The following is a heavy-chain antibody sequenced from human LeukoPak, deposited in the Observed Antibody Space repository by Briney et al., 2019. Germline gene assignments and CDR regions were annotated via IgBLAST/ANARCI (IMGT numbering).Heavy chain of an antibody. CDR2: ICGSGGST. D-gene: IGHD2-15*01. CDR1: GFTFSSYA. CDR3: AKDQLPYCSGGSCYSSDFDY. V-gene: IGHV3-23*01. Sequence: GGSLRLSCAASGFTFSSYAMSWVRQAPGKGLEWVSAICGSGGSTYYADSVKGRFTISRDNSKNTLYLQMNSLRAEDTAVYYCAKDQLPYCSGGSCYSSDFDYWGQGTLVTVSS. J-gene: IGHJ4*02.